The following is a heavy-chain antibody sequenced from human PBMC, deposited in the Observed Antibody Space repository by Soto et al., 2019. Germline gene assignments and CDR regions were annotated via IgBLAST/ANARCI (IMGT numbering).Heavy chain of an antibody. J-gene: IGHJ5*02. D-gene: IGHD2-21*01. CDR1: GGSISSGDYY. CDR2: IYYSVST. Sequence: SSETLSLTCTVSGGSISSGDYYWSWIRHPPGKGLEWIGYIYYSVSTYYNPSLKSRVTISVDTSKNQFSLKLSSVTAADTAVYYCARVTYGNWSDHWGKGNMVTVSA. CDR3: ARVTYGNWSDH. V-gene: IGHV4-30-4*01.